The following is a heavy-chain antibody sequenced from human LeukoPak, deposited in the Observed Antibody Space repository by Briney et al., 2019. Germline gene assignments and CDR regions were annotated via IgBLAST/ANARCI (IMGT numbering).Heavy chain of an antibody. CDR3: ARNRRPGYSSSWYYMDV. CDR1: GGTFSSYA. D-gene: IGHD6-13*01. J-gene: IGHJ6*03. CDR2: IIPIFGSE. V-gene: IGHV1-69*05. Sequence: SVKVSCXASGGTFSSYAISWVRLAPGQGLDWMGRIIPIFGSENYAQKFQGRVTITTDAFPSTAYMELSSLRSEDTAVYYCARNRRPGYSSSWYYMDVWGKGTTVTVSS.